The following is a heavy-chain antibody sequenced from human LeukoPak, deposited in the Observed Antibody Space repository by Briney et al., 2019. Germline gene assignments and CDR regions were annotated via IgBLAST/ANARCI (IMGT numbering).Heavy chain of an antibody. CDR1: GGSFSGYY. V-gene: IGHV4-34*01. CDR2: INHSGST. Sequence: SETLSLTCAVYGGSFSGYYWSWIRQPPGKGLEWIGEINHSGSTNYNPSLKSRVTISVDTSKNQFSLKLSSVTAADTAVYYCARAGGIAVAGVPYYYYYGMDVWGQGTTVTVSS. CDR3: ARAGGIAVAGVPYYYYYGMDV. J-gene: IGHJ6*02. D-gene: IGHD6-19*01.